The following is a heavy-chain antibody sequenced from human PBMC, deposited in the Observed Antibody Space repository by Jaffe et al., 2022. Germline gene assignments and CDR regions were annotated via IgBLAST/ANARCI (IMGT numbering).Heavy chain of an antibody. D-gene: IGHD2-15*01. CDR1: GFTFSSYA. CDR2: ISGSGGST. CDR3: AKVLGYCSGGSCYPHWYFDL. Sequence: EVQLLESGGGLVQPGGSLRLSCAASGFTFSSYAMSWVRQAPGKGLEWVSAISGSGGSTYYADSVKGRFTISRDNSKNTLYLQMNSLRAEDTAVYYCAKVLGYCSGGSCYPHWYFDLWGRGTLVTVSS. J-gene: IGHJ2*01. V-gene: IGHV3-23*01.